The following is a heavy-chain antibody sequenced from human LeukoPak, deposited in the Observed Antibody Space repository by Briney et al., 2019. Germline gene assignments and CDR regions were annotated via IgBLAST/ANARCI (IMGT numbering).Heavy chain of an antibody. D-gene: IGHD3-3*01. CDR1: GGSISSSSYY. Sequence: PSETLSLTCTVSGGSISSSSYYWGWIRQPPGKGLEWIGSIYYSGSTYYNPSLKSRVTISVDTSKNQFSLKLSSVTAADTAVYYCARRLDQLRFLEWLFGGFDYWGQGTLVTVSS. J-gene: IGHJ4*02. CDR3: ARRLDQLRFLEWLFGGFDY. V-gene: IGHV4-39*01. CDR2: IYYSGST.